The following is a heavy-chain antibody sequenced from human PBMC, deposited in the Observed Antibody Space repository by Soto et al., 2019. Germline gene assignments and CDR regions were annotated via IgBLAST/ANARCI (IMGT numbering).Heavy chain of an antibody. CDR1: GYTFTSYG. J-gene: IGHJ6*03. CDR2: ISAYNGNT. V-gene: IGHV1-18*01. CDR3: ARDAPRYEDSGDELTYYYDNMAV. D-gene: IGHD4-17*01. Sequence: QVQLVQSGAEVKKPGASVKVSCKASGYTFTSYGIILVRQAPGQGLEWMGWISAYNGNTNYAQKLQGRVTMTTDTSTRPAYMVQRSLESDDTAVDYCARDAPRYEDSGDELTYYYDNMAVGGKGPTDTVS.